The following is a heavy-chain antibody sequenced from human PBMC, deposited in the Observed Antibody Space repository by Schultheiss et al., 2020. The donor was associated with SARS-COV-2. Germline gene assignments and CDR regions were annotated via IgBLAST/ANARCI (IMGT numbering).Heavy chain of an antibody. D-gene: IGHD3-22*01. J-gene: IGHJ6*02. CDR2: INSDGSST. Sequence: GGSLRLSCAASGFTFSSYWMHWVRQAPGKGLVWVSRINSDGSSTSYADSVKGRFTISRENAKNSLYLQMNSLRAGDTAVYYCARSSDYYDSSGYSPTYGMDVWGQGTTVTVSS. V-gene: IGHV3-74*01. CDR3: ARSSDYYDSSGYSPTYGMDV. CDR1: GFTFSSYW.